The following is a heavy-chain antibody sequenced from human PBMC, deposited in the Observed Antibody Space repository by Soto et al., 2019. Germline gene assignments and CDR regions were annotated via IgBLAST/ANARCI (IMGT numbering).Heavy chain of an antibody. J-gene: IGHJ4*02. CDR1: GFRFSDHS. V-gene: IGHV3-48*02. D-gene: IGHD2-21*02. Sequence: LVESGGGLVSPGGSLRLSCVASGFRFSDHSMNWVRQAPGKGLQWISYISSNSDKTYYADSVKGRFTVYRDNAKNALFLQMNSLRDDDTATYYCARLPKGSLVTAWGQGARVTVSS. CDR2: ISSNSDKT. CDR3: ARLPKGSLVTA.